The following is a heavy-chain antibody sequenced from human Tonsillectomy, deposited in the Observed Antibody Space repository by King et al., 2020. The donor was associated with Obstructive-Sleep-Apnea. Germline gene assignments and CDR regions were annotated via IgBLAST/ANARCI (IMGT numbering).Heavy chain of an antibody. CDR3: TRGGAVATSGEFDY. D-gene: IGHD1-1*01. CDR2: FGTAGET. J-gene: IGHJ4*02. CDR1: GFTFSDYD. Sequence: VQLVESGGGVVQPGGSLRLSCEASGFTFSDYDMHWVRQVIGKGLEWVSVFGTAGETYYGDSVKGRFTISRDNAKKSLYLQMNSLRAGDTAGYYCTRGGAVATSGEFDYWGQGIVVTVSS. V-gene: IGHV3-13*04.